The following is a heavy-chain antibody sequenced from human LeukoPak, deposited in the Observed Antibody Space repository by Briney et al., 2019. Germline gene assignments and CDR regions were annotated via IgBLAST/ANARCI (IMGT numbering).Heavy chain of an antibody. J-gene: IGHJ5*02. Sequence: QSGGSLRLSCAASGFTFSSYAMSWVRQAPGKGLEWMTVISSDGNTKYYADSVEGRFTISGDNFKNTLFLEMNSLTPEDTAIYYCARSHRVVGAALLGWLNPWGQGTLVIVSS. CDR1: GFTFSSYA. D-gene: IGHD1-26*01. CDR2: ISSDGNTK. V-gene: IGHV3-30*03. CDR3: ARSHRVVGAALLGWLNP.